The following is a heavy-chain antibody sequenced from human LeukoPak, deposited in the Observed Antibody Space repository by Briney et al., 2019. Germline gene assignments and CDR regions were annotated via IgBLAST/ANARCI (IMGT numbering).Heavy chain of an antibody. D-gene: IGHD6-13*01. Sequence: SETLSLTCTVYGGPFSGYCWSWIRQPPGKGLEWIGEITHSGSTNYNPSLQSRGIISADTPKNEFSLKLNAMTAADTPGGFFAAGSSRWYASGHYDYWGQGALVTVSS. J-gene: IGHJ4*02. V-gene: IGHV4-34*01. CDR1: GGPFSGYC. CDR3: AAGSSRWYASGHYDY. CDR2: ITHSGST.